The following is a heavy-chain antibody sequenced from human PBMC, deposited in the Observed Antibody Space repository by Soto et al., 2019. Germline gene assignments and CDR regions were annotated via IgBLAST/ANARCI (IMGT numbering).Heavy chain of an antibody. CDR3: ARDVVNMVRGEAYYGMDV. V-gene: IGHV1-3*01. Sequence: QVQLVQSGAEVKKPGASVKVSCKASGYTFTSYAMHWVRQAPGQRLEWMGWINAGNGNTKYSQKFQGRVTITRDTSASTEYMELSSQRSEDTAVYYCARDVVNMVRGEAYYGMDVWGQGTMVTGSS. D-gene: IGHD3-10*01. J-gene: IGHJ6*02. CDR2: INAGNGNT. CDR1: GYTFTSYA.